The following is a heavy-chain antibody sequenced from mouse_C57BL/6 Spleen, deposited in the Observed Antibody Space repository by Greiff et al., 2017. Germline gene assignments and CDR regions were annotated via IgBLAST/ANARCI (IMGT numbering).Heavy chain of an antibody. V-gene: IGHV1-82*01. CDR3: ARGIYYGNLYAMDY. D-gene: IGHD2-1*01. J-gene: IGHJ4*01. CDR2: IYPGDGDT. CDR1: GYAFSSSW. Sequence: QVHVKQSGPELVKPGASVKISCKASGYAFSSSWMNWVKQRPGKGLEWIGRIYPGDGDTNYNGKFKGKATLTADKSSSTAYMQLSSLTSEDSAVYFCARGIYYGNLYAMDYWGQGTSVTVSS.